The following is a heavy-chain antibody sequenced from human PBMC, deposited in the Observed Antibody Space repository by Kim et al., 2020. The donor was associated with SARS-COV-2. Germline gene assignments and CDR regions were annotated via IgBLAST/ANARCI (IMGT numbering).Heavy chain of an antibody. CDR3: ARDIREQGTHYDYIWGSYRYTGYFDY. Sequence: SETLSLTCTVSGGSISSYYWSWIRQPPGKGLEWIGYIYYSGSTNYNPSLKSRVTISVDTSKNQFSLKLSSVTAADTAVYYCARDIREQGTHYDYIWGSYRYTGYFDYWGQGTLVTVSS. CDR1: GGSISSYY. J-gene: IGHJ4*02. CDR2: IYYSGST. D-gene: IGHD3-16*02. V-gene: IGHV4-59*13.